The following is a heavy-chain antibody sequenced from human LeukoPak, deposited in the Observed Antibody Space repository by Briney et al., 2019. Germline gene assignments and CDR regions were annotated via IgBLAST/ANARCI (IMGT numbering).Heavy chain of an antibody. J-gene: IGHJ6*02. CDR3: ARGRGCSTTSCYAYYYYYYGMDV. D-gene: IGHD2-2*01. CDR1: GGSFSGYY. CDR2: INHSGST. V-gene: IGHV4-34*01. Sequence: SETLSLTCAVYGGSFSGYYWSWIRQPPGKGLEWIGEINHSGSTNYNPSLKSRVTISVDTSKNQFSLKLSSVTAADTAVYYCARGRGCSTTSCYAYYYYYYGMDVWGQGTTVTVSS.